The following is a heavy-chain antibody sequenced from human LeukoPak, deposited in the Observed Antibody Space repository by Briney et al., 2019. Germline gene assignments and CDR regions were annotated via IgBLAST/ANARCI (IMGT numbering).Heavy chain of an antibody. CDR2: IYTSGST. Sequence: SETLSLTCTVSGGSISSGSYYWSWIRQPAGKGLEWIVRIYTSGSTNYNPSLKSRVTISVDTSKNQFSLKLSSVTAADTAVYYCARERWLQLDYWGQGTLVTVSS. CDR1: GGSISSGSYY. J-gene: IGHJ4*02. CDR3: ARERWLQLDY. D-gene: IGHD5-24*01. V-gene: IGHV4-61*02.